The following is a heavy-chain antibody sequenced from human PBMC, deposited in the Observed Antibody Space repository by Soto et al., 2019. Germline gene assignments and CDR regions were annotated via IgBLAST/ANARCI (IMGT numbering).Heavy chain of an antibody. D-gene: IGHD3-9*01. CDR1: GFTLSSYD. CDR2: IGSGGDI. V-gene: IGHV3-13*01. CDR3: TRKTPPTGMEV. J-gene: IGHJ6*02. Sequence: EVPLVESGGGLVQPGGSLRLSCAASGFTLSSYDIHWVRQATGEGLAWVAGIGSGGDINYADSVKGRFIISREDGKNSLYLQMNNLRVGDTAVYYCTRKTPPTGMEVWGQGATVTVSS.